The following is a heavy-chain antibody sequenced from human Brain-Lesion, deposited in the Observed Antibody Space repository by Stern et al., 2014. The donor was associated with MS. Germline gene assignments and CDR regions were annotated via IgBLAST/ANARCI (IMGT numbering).Heavy chain of an antibody. CDR3: ARTGDDFGDYSLSY. D-gene: IGHD4-17*01. J-gene: IGHJ4*02. CDR1: GGSINTNNYY. Sequence: QVQLQESGPGLVKPSETLSLTCTVSGGSINTNNYYWGWIRQPPGKGLEWIGNIYSSGSPFYSPSLKSRVTMSVDTSKNPFSLKLSFVTAADTAVYYCARTGDDFGDYSLSYWGQGTLVTVSS. CDR2: IYSSGSP. V-gene: IGHV4-39*01.